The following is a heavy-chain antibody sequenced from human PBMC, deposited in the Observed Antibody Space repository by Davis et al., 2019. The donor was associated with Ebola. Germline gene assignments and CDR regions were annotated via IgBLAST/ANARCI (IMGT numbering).Heavy chain of an antibody. CDR3: ARDPVGIAVAGLDY. V-gene: IGHV3-48*02. D-gene: IGHD6-19*01. Sequence: GESLKISCAASGFTFSSYSMNWVRQAPGKGLEWVSYISSSSSTIYYADSVKGRFTISRNNAKNSLYLQMNSLRDEDTAVYYCARDPVGIAVAGLDYWGQGTLVTVSS. CDR2: ISSSSSTI. J-gene: IGHJ4*02. CDR1: GFTFSSYS.